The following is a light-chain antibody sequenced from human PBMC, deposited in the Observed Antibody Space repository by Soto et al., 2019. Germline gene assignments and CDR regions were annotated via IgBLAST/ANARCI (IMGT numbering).Light chain of an antibody. CDR2: GNT. CDR1: SSNIGAGFD. Sequence: QSVLTLPPSVSGAPGQRVTISCTGSSSNIGAGFDVHWYQELPGTAPKLLIYGNTNRPSGVPDRFSGSKSGTSASLAITGLQAEDGADYYCQSYDTGLSGVVFGGGTKPTVL. V-gene: IGLV1-40*01. J-gene: IGLJ2*01. CDR3: QSYDTGLSGVV.